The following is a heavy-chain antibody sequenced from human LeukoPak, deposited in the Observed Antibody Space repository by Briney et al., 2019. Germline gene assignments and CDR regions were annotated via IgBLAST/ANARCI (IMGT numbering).Heavy chain of an antibody. CDR3: ARNRPQPYYYDSSGSPSDY. CDR2: ISSSSSYI. CDR1: GFTFSSYS. J-gene: IGHJ4*02. Sequence: GGSLRLSCAASGFTFSSYSMNWVRQAPGKGLEWVSSISSSSSYIYYADSVKGRFTISRDNAKNSLYLQMNSLRAEDTAVYYCARNRPQPYYYDSSGSPSDYWGQGTLVTVSS. V-gene: IGHV3-21*01. D-gene: IGHD3-22*01.